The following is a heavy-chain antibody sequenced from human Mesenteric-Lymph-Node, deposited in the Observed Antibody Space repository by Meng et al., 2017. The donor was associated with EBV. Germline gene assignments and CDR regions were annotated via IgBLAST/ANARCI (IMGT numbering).Heavy chain of an antibody. J-gene: IGHJ4*02. CDR1: GGSITSSNW. D-gene: IGHD3-22*01. Sequence: GQLQESGPGLWKPSGTLSLTCDVSGGSITSSNWWSWFRQPPGKGLEWIGEIFHSGSAKYNPSLKSRVTISVDKSKNHFSLRLSSVTAADTAVYYCVRRVVVMKEEELDHWGQGTLVTVSS. CDR3: VRRVVVMKEEELDH. CDR2: IFHSGSA. V-gene: IGHV4-4*02.